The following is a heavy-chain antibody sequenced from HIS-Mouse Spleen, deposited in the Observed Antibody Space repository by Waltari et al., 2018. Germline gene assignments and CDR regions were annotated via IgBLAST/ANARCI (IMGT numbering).Heavy chain of an antibody. Sequence: QVQLQESGPGLVKPSETLSLTCTVSGYSISSGYYGGWIRQPPGKGLEWIGSIYHSGSTYYNSSLKSRVTISVDTSKNQFSLKLSAVTAADTAVYYCARVKTWGQGTLVTVSS. V-gene: IGHV4-38-2*02. J-gene: IGHJ5*02. CDR3: ARVKT. CDR2: IYHSGST. CDR1: GYSISSGYY.